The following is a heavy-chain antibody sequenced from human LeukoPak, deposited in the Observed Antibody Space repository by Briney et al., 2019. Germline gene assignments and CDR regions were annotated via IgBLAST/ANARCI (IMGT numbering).Heavy chain of an antibody. CDR2: IYYSGSS. V-gene: IGHV4-59*08. CDR3: ATSGGASTSRGSYGMDV. D-gene: IGHD2-2*01. J-gene: IGHJ6*02. Sequence: SETLSLTCTVSGGSISSYYWSWIRQPPGKGLEGIGYIYYSGSSKYNPCLKSRVTISVDTSNNQCSLKLSSLTPPDTALYSGATSGGASTSRGSYGMDVWGQGTTVTVSS. CDR1: GGSISSYY.